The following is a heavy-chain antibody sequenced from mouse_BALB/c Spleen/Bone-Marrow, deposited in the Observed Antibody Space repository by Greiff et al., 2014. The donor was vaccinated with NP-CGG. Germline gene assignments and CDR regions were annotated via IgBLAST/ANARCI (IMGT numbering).Heavy chain of an antibody. J-gene: IGHJ2*01. Sequence: VQLKESGGDIVKPGGSLKLSCAASGFTFSSYGMSWVRQSPDKRLEWVATLSSGGSNTFYPDNVKGRFTISRDNAKNTLYLQMSSLKSEDTAMYYCARRSDYDYFDYWGRGTTLTVSS. CDR1: GFTFSSYG. V-gene: IGHV5-6*01. CDR3: ARRSDYDYFDY. D-gene: IGHD2-4*01. CDR2: LSSGGSNT.